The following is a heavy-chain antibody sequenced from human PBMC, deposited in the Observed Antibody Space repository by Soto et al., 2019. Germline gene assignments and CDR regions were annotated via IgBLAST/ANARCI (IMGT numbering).Heavy chain of an antibody. CDR3: ASVEMPTKPVYYYYGMDV. D-gene: IGHD1-1*01. J-gene: IGHJ6*02. CDR1: GYSFTSYW. Sequence: GESLKISCKGSGYSFTSYWISWVRQMPGKGLEWMGRIDPSDSYTNYSPSFQGHVTISADKSISTAYLQWSSLKASDTAMYYCASVEMPTKPVYYYYGMDVWGQGTTVTVSS. CDR2: IDPSDSYT. V-gene: IGHV5-10-1*01.